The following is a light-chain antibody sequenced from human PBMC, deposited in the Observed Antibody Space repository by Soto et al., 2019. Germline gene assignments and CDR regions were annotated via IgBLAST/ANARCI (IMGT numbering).Light chain of an antibody. CDR2: DAF. J-gene: IGKJ1*01. V-gene: IGKV3-20*01. CDR1: ETIRNL. CDR3: QQYVSSPRT. Sequence: EIVLTQSPATLSLSPGERATLSCRASETIRNLLAWYQQRPGQAPRLLIYDAFSRAPGIPARFSGSGSGTDFTLTISRLEPEDFAVYYCQQYVSSPRTFGQGTKVDIK.